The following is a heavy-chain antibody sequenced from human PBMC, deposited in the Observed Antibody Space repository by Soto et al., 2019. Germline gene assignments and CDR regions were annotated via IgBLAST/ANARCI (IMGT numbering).Heavy chain of an antibody. J-gene: IGHJ4*02. Sequence: QVQLQESGPGLVKPSQTLSLTCTVSGGSISSGTYHWSWIRHHPGKGLEWIGYIYYSGSTYYNPSIKSRLTISVDTSKNQFSLRLSSVTAADTAVYYCAREMNYYDTSGDSYFDYWGQGTLVTVSS. CDR2: IYYSGST. D-gene: IGHD3-22*01. V-gene: IGHV4-31*03. CDR3: AREMNYYDTSGDSYFDY. CDR1: GGSISSGTYH.